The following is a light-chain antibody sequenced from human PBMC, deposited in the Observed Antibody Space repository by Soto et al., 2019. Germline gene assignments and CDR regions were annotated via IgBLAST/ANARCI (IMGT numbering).Light chain of an antibody. Sequence: QMTQSPSSLSASVGEKIIITCRASRDVGSDVSWYQQKPGKAPKLLIYDASNLETGVPSRFSGSGSGTDFTFTISSLQPEDIATYYCQQYDNLPITFGQGTRLEIK. J-gene: IGKJ5*01. CDR2: DAS. CDR3: QQYDNLPIT. CDR1: RDVGSD. V-gene: IGKV1-33*01.